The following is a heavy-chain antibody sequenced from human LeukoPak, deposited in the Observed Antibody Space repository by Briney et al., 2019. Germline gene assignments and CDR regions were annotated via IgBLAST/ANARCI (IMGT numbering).Heavy chain of an antibody. J-gene: IGHJ4*02. D-gene: IGHD3-10*01. Sequence: GGSLRLSCAASGFTFSSYSMNWVRQAPGKGLVWVSRINEDGRSTSYAESVRGRFTISRDNAKNTLYLQMNSLRAEDAAVYYCTRDTFGARDSWGQGTLVTVSS. CDR3: TRDTFGARDS. CDR1: GFTFSSYS. V-gene: IGHV3-74*01. CDR2: INEDGRST.